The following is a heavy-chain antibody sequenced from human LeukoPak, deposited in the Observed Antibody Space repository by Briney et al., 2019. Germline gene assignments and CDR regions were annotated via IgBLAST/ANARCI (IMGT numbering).Heavy chain of an antibody. CDR2: ISAYNGNT. Sequence: ASVKVSCKASGYIFTSYGISWVRQAPGQGREWMGWISAYNGNTNYAQQFQGRVTMTTDTSTSTAYMELRSLRSDDTAVYYCARGAGYCSSTSCPYGDYALFDYWGQGTLVTVSS. D-gene: IGHD2-2*01. CDR1: GYIFTSYG. J-gene: IGHJ4*02. CDR3: ARGAGYCSSTSCPYGDYALFDY. V-gene: IGHV1-18*01.